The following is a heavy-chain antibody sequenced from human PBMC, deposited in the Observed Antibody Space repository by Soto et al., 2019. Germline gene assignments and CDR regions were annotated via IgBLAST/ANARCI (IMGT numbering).Heavy chain of an antibody. V-gene: IGHV3-48*02. CDR3: ARDRGSSGMFELDV. CDR1: QFPFDVYS. D-gene: IGHD6-19*01. Sequence: GGSLRPSCVASQFPFDVYSMHWVRQAPGKGLEWVSYIRHTTSATFYADAVKGRFTISRDNRKNSLFLQMNSLRDDDTGVYFCARDRGSSGMFELDVWGPGTLVTVSS. CDR2: IRHTTSAT. J-gene: IGHJ3*01.